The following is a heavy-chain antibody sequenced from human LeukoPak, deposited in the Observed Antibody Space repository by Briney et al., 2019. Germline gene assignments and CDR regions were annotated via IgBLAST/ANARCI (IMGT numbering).Heavy chain of an antibody. CDR3: ARVGVTTLSGYYYYMDV. D-gene: IGHD4-17*01. J-gene: IGHJ6*03. V-gene: IGHV4-34*01. CDR1: GGSFSGYY. CDR2: INHSGST. Sequence: SETLSLTCAVYGGSFSGYYWSWLRQPPGKGLEWIGEINHSGSTNYNPSLKSRVTISVDTSKNQFSLKLSSVTAADTAVYYCARVGVTTLSGYYYYMDVWGKGTTVTVSS.